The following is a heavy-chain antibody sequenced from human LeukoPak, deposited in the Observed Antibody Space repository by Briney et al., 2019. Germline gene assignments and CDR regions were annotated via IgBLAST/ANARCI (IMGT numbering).Heavy chain of an antibody. CDR2: IVGSGATT. CDR3: AKRSGYEPGFFDF. Sequence: GGFLRLSCAASGYTFSDYAMSWVRQAPGTGLEWVSDIVGSGATTYADSVEGRFTIFRDNSKNTLYLQMNTARAEDTAVYYCAKRSGYEPGFFDFWGQGALVTVSS. D-gene: IGHD5-12*01. J-gene: IGHJ4*02. CDR1: GYTFSDYA. V-gene: IGHV3-23*01.